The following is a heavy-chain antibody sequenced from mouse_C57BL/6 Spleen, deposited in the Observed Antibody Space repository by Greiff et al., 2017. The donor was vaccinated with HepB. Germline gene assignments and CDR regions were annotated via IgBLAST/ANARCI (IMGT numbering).Heavy chain of an antibody. CDR1: GFTFSDYG. Sequence: EVKVVESGGGLVKPGGSLKLSCAASGFTFSDYGMHWVRRAPEKGLEWVAYISSGSSTIYYADTVKGRFTISRDNAKNTLFLQMTSLRSEDTAMYYCARPYYSNTGFAYWGQGTLVTVSA. J-gene: IGHJ3*01. CDR3: ARPYYSNTGFAY. D-gene: IGHD2-5*01. V-gene: IGHV5-17*01. CDR2: ISSGSSTI.